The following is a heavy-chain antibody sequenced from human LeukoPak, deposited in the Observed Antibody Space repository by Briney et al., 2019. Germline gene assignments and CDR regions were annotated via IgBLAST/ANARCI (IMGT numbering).Heavy chain of an antibody. V-gene: IGHV3-48*03. CDR1: GFTFSGYE. D-gene: IGHD6-19*01. CDR2: ISSSGSTI. Sequence: GGSLRLSCAASGFTFSGYEMNWVRQAPGKGLEWVSYISSSGSTIYYADSVKGRFTISRDNAKNSLYLQMNSLRAEDTAVYYCARETIAVADPGCFGYWGQGTLVTVSS. J-gene: IGHJ4*02. CDR3: ARETIAVADPGCFGY.